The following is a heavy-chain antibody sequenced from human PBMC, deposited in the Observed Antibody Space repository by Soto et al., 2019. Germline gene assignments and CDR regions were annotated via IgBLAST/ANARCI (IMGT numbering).Heavy chain of an antibody. J-gene: IGHJ6*02. V-gene: IGHV4-34*01. CDR1: GGSFSGYY. D-gene: IGHD4-4*01. Sequence: PSETLSLTCAVYGGSFSGYYWRWIRQPPGKGLEWIGEINHSGSTNYNPSLKSRVTISVDTSKNHFSLKLSSVTAAYTAVYYCARDRDYSNRKILYYYYYGMDVWGQGTTVT. CDR3: ARDRDYSNRKILYYYYYGMDV. CDR2: INHSGST.